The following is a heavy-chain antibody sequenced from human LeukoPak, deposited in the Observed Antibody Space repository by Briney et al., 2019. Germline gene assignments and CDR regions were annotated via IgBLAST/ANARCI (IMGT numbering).Heavy chain of an antibody. J-gene: IGHJ4*02. CDR1: GGSFSGYY. CDR3: ASYSSSWPGGFDY. V-gene: IGHV4-34*01. Sequence: SETLSLTYAVSGGSFSGYYWSWIRQPPGKGLEWIGEINHSGSTNYNPSLKSRVTISVDTSKNQFSLKLSSVTAADTAVYYCASYSSSWPGGFDYWGQGTLVTVSS. CDR2: INHSGST. D-gene: IGHD6-13*01.